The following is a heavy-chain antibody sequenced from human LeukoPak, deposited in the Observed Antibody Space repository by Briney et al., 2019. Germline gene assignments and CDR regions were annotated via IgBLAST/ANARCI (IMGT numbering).Heavy chain of an antibody. CDR3: ARVYANSEVDYYDSSGPEDY. CDR1: GGSFSGYY. Sequence: SETLSLTCAVYGGSFSGYYWSWNRQPPGKGLEWIGEINHSGSTNYNPSLKSRVTISVDTSKNQFPLKLSSVTAADTAVYYCARVYANSEVDYYDSSGPEDYWGQGTLVTVSS. V-gene: IGHV4-34*01. D-gene: IGHD3-22*01. J-gene: IGHJ4*02. CDR2: INHSGST.